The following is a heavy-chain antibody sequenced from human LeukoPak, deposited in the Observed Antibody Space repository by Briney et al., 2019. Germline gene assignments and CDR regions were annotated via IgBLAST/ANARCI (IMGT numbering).Heavy chain of an antibody. D-gene: IGHD5-18*01. CDR3: ARAGYSYGYGY. J-gene: IGHJ4*02. V-gene: IGHV4-59*01. CDR2: IYYCGTP. Sequence: CIGYIYYCGTPNYPPSLTRRVTMSVDKSKNQFSLKLSSVTAADTAVYYCARAGYSYGYGYWGQGTLVTVSS.